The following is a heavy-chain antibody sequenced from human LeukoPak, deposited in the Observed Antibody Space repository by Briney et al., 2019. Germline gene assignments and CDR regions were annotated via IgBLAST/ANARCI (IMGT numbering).Heavy chain of an antibody. CDR1: GYTFSGYG. J-gene: IGHJ1*01. D-gene: IGHD4-17*01. CDR2: ISAHNGNT. Sequence: ASVKVSCKASGYTFSGYGIAWVRQAPGQGLEWMGWISAHNGNTYRTQNFQGRVTMTTDTSTSTAYMELRSLRSDDTAMYYCARSAGDYGDYALYFLHWGQGTLVTVSS. V-gene: IGHV1-18*01. CDR3: ARSAGDYGDYALYFLH.